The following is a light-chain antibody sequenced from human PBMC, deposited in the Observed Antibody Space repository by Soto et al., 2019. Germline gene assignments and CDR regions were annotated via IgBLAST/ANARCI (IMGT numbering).Light chain of an antibody. J-gene: IGLJ1*01. CDR2: EGS. Sequence: QSALNQPASVSGSPGQPITISCTGTSSDVGSYNLVSWYQQHPGKAPKLMIYEGSKRPSGVSNRFSGSKSGNTASLTISGLQAEDEADYYCCSYAGSSTFSYVFGTGTKVTVL. CDR3: CSYAGSSTFSYV. V-gene: IGLV2-23*03. CDR1: SSDVGSYNL.